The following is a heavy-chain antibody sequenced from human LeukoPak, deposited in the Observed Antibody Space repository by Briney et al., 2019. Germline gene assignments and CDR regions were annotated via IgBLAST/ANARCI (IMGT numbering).Heavy chain of an antibody. D-gene: IGHD3-10*01. J-gene: IGHJ4*02. CDR2: MNSGGDT. Sequence: GGSLRLSCAASGFTFSSYSMNWVRQAPGKGLEWVSAMNSGGDTYYADSVRGRFIISRDKSRNTLYLQMNSLRVDDTAVYYCARGGSMVRGVLWGQGTLVTVSS. CDR3: ARGGSMVRGVL. CDR1: GFTFSSYS. V-gene: IGHV3-53*01.